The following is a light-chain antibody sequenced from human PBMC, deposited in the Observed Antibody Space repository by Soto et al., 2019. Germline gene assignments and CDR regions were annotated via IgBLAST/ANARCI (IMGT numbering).Light chain of an antibody. J-gene: IGKJ4*01. CDR3: QQYHNSPVT. CDR1: QTIYSW. V-gene: IGKV1-5*03. Sequence: DIQMTQSPSTLSASVGDRVTITCRASQTIYSWLAWYQQKPGKAPNLLIYKASNLESGVPSRFSGSGSGTEFTLTISSLQPDDFATYYCQQYHNSPVTFGGGTKVEIK. CDR2: KAS.